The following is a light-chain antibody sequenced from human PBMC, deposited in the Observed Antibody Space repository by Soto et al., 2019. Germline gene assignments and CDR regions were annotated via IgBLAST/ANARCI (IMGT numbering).Light chain of an antibody. J-gene: IGKJ1*01. CDR2: DAF. CDR1: QSVSKNY. Sequence: EIVLSQYPGTLSLSPGERATLSCRASQSVSKNYLAWYQQKPGQAPRLLIYDAFNRATGIPDRFSGSGSGTDFTLTISRLEPEDFAVYYCQQCAHSPLTFGQGTKVEIK. CDR3: QQCAHSPLT. V-gene: IGKV3-20*01.